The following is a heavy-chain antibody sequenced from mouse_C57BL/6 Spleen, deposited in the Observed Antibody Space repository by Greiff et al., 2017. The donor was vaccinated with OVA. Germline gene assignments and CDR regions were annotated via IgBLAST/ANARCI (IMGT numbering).Heavy chain of an antibody. CDR1: GFTFSDYG. CDR2: ISSGSSTI. Sequence: EVMLVESGGGLVKPGGSLKLSCAASGFTFSDYGMHWVRQAPEKGLEWVAYISSGSSTIYYADTVKGRFTISRDNAKNTLFLQMTSLRSEDTAMYYCARVPSYYYGSSSWFAYWGQGTLVTVSA. D-gene: IGHD1-1*01. J-gene: IGHJ3*01. CDR3: ARVPSYYYGSSSWFAY. V-gene: IGHV5-17*01.